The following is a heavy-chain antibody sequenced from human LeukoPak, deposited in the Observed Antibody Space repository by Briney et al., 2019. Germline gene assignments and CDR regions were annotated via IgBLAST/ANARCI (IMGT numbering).Heavy chain of an antibody. Sequence: PSETLSLTCNVSGVSISSYYWNWIRQPAGKGLGWIGRIFTSGSTNYNPSLKSRVSISVDKSKNQLSLKLRSVTAADTAVYFCARDDGNSRSWYYFDYWGQGTLATVSS. V-gene: IGHV4-4*07. J-gene: IGHJ4*02. CDR3: ARDDGNSRSWYYFDY. D-gene: IGHD6-13*01. CDR1: GVSISSYY. CDR2: IFTSGST.